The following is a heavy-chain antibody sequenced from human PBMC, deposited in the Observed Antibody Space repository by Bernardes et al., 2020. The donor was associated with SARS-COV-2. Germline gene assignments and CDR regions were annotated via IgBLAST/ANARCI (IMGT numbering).Heavy chain of an antibody. D-gene: IGHD3-9*01. CDR1: GFTFDDYA. CDR2: ISWNSGSI. J-gene: IGHJ2*01. CDR3: AKDITDGYYEILTDYPSGWYFDL. V-gene: IGHV3-9*01. Sequence: GGSLRLSCAASGFTFDDYAMHWVRQAPGKGLEWVSGISWNSGSIGYADSVKGRFTISRDNAKNSLYLQMNSLRAEDTALYYCAKDITDGYYEILTDYPSGWYFDLWGRGTLVTVSS.